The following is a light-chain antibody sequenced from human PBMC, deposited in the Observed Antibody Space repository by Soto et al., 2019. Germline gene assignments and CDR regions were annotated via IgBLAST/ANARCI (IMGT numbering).Light chain of an antibody. V-gene: IGLV2-14*03. CDR2: DVS. CDR1: TSDVGGYNY. CDR3: TSYTSSSTLV. J-gene: IGLJ3*02. Sequence: QSVLTQPASVSGSPGQSIAISCTGTTSDVGGYNYVSWYQQHPGEAPKLMIYDVSNRPSGVSNRFSGSKSGSTASLTISGLQAEDEADYYCTSYTSSSTLVFGGGTKVTVL.